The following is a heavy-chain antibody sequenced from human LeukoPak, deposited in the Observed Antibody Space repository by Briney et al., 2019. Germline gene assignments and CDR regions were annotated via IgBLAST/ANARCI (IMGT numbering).Heavy chain of an antibody. D-gene: IGHD3-22*01. J-gene: IGHJ6*02. CDR3: ARGLRIDSSGYYSYYYGMDV. Sequence: PSETLSLTCTVSGGSISSYYWSWIRQPPGKGLEWIGYIYYSGSTNYNPSLKSRVTISVDTSKNQFSLKLSSVTAADTAVYYCARGLRIDSSGYYSYYYGMDVWGQGTTVTVSS. CDR2: IYYSGST. V-gene: IGHV4-59*01. CDR1: GGSISSYY.